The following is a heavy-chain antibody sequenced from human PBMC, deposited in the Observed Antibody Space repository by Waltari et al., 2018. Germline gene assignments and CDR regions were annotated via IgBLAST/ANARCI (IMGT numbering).Heavy chain of an antibody. CDR3: AKARRISMVQGVISDF. Sequence: EMQLVESGGASVLPGGSLRLSCTASGFTFSKFAISWVRQAPGKGLEWVSSISYTGDVTDYADSVKGRFSISRENSRNTVFLQMNNLRHEDTAMYFCAKARRISMVQGVISDFWGQGTLVTVSS. J-gene: IGHJ4*02. CDR2: ISYTGDVT. V-gene: IGHV3-23*04. D-gene: IGHD3-10*01. CDR1: GFTFSKFA.